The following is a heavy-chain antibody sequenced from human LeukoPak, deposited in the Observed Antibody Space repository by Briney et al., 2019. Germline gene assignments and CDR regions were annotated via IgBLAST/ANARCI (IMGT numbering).Heavy chain of an antibody. V-gene: IGHV1-69*13. CDR3: ARDMRRYDYVSRLSYYYGMDV. CDR2: IIPIFGTA. Sequence: ASVKVSCKASGGTFSSYAISWVRQAPGQGLEWMGGIIPIFGTANYAQKFQGRVTITADESTSTAYMELSNLRSEDTAVYYCARDMRRYDYVSRLSYYYGMDVWGQGTTVTVSS. D-gene: IGHD3-16*01. CDR1: GGTFSSYA. J-gene: IGHJ6*02.